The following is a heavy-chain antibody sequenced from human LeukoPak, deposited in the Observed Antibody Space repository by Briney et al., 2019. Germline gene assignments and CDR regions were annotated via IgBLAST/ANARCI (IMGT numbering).Heavy chain of an antibody. CDR3: ARVPYGSGSYRFDP. CDR2: IYTSGST. D-gene: IGHD3-10*01. V-gene: IGHV4-4*07. CDR1: GSSISSYY. J-gene: IGHJ5*02. Sequence: SSETLSLTCTVSGSSISSYYWSWIRHPAGKGLEWIGRIYTSGSTNYNPSLKSRVTMSVDTSKNQFSLKLSSVTAADTAVYYCARVPYGSGSYRFDPWGQGTLVTVSS.